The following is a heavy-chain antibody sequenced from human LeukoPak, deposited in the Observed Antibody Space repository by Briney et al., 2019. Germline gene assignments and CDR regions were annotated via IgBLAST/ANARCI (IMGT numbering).Heavy chain of an antibody. CDR2: ISSSSSYI. D-gene: IGHD4/OR15-4a*01. Sequence: PGGSLRLSCAVSGFTLRSYNMNWVRQAPGKGLEWVSSISSSSSYIFYADSVKGRFTLSRDNAKNSLYLQMDSLRAEDTAVYYCARDEAYGEHRWYLGMDVWGQGTTVIVSS. CDR3: ARDEAYGEHRWYLGMDV. J-gene: IGHJ6*02. V-gene: IGHV3-21*01. CDR1: GFTLRSYN.